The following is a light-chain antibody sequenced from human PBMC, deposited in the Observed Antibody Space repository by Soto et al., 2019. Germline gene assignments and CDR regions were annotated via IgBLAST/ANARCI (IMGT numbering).Light chain of an antibody. CDR2: GAA. Sequence: EIVLTQSPGTLSLSPGERVILSCRASQSVSSSYLARYQQKPGQAPRLLIYGAASRATGIPDRFSGSGSGTDFTLTIIRLEPEDFAVYYCQQYGSSPRTFGQGTKVEIK. CDR3: QQYGSSPRT. CDR1: QSVSSSY. J-gene: IGKJ1*01. V-gene: IGKV3-20*01.